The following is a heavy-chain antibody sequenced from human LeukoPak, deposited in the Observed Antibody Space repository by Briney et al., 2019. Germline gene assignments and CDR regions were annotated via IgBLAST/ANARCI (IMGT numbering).Heavy chain of an antibody. D-gene: IGHD2-21*02. Sequence: GGSLRLSCAASGFIFSSYWMHWVRQAPGKGLVWVSRINSDGSSTSYADSVKGRFTISRDNAKNSLYLQMNSLRAEDTAVYYCARGMGVVVTAIPVAAFDNWGQGTLVAVSS. CDR1: GFIFSSYW. J-gene: IGHJ4*02. V-gene: IGHV3-74*01. CDR3: ARGMGVVVTAIPVAAFDN. CDR2: INSDGSST.